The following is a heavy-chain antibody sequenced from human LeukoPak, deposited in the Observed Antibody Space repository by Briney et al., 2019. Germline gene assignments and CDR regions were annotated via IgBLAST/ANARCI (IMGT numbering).Heavy chain of an antibody. V-gene: IGHV3-74*01. CDR2: VDGDESTT. CDR3: ARGPWFDP. J-gene: IGHJ5*02. CDR1: GFTFSSYG. Sequence: PGGSLRLSCAASGFTFSSYGMHWVRQAPGTGLVWVSRVDGDESTTTYADSVKGRFTVSRDNAKNTLYLQMNSLRAEDTAVYYCARGPWFDPWGQGTLVTVSS.